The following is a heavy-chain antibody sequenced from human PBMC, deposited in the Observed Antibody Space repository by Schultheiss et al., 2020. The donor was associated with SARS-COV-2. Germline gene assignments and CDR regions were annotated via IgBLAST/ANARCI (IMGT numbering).Heavy chain of an antibody. CDR1: GYTFTSYG. Sequence: SVKVSCKASGYTFTSYGISWVRQAPGQGLEWMGGIIPIFGTANYAQKFQGRVTITADESTSTAYMELSSLRSEDTAVYYCARAGNTLSMFGELYHYYYMDVWGKGTTVTVSS. CDR2: IIPIFGTA. CDR3: ARAGNTLSMFGELYHYYYMDV. D-gene: IGHD3-10*02. V-gene: IGHV1-69*13. J-gene: IGHJ6*03.